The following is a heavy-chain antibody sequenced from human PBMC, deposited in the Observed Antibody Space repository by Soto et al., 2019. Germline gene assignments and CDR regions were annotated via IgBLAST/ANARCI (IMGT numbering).Heavy chain of an antibody. D-gene: IGHD1-1*01. J-gene: IGHJ6*02. V-gene: IGHV4-31*11. Sequence: SETLSLTCAVPGGSITSGDQYWTWIRHRPGEGLEWFGYINHRGSLYYNPSLKSRVSMSVDTSKNQFSLNLSSVTAADTAVYYCARELPQRQGRNMDVWGQGTTVTVSS. CDR3: ARELPQRQGRNMDV. CDR2: INHRGSL. CDR1: GGSITSGDQY.